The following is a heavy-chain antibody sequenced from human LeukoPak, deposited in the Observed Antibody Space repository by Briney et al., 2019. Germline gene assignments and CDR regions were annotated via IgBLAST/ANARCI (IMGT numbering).Heavy chain of an antibody. J-gene: IGHJ5*02. D-gene: IGHD3-3*01. CDR1: GFTFSSYE. V-gene: IGHV3-48*03. Sequence: GGSLRLACAASGFTFSSYEMNWVRQAPGKGLEWVSYISSSGSTIYYADSVKGRFTISRDNAKNSLYLQMNSLRAEDTAVYYCAKDRVANWFDPWGQGTLVTVSS. CDR2: ISSSGSTI. CDR3: AKDRVANWFDP.